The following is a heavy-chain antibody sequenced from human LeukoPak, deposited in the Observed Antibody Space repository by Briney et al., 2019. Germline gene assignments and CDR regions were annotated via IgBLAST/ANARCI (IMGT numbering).Heavy chain of an antibody. J-gene: IGHJ4*02. Sequence: PGGSLRLSCAASGFTFDDYAMHWVRQAPGKGPEWVALIWYDGSKKYYGDSVKGRFTISRDNSKNTVYLQMNSLRAEDTGVYYCARDRLEAVTDDDYFDYWGQGTLVTVSS. CDR2: IWYDGSKK. V-gene: IGHV3-33*08. D-gene: IGHD2-21*02. CDR3: ARDRLEAVTDDDYFDY. CDR1: GFTFDDYA.